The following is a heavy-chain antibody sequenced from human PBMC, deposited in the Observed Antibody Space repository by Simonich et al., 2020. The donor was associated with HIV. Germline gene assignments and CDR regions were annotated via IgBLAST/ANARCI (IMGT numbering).Heavy chain of an antibody. J-gene: IGHJ6*02. D-gene: IGHD5-18*01. CDR1: GYTFTGYY. CDR3: ARDFGDSYGPSGGMDV. CDR2: INPNSGGT. V-gene: IGHV1-2*06. Sequence: QVQLVQSGAEVKKPGDSVKVSCKASGYTFTGYYMHWVRQAPGQGLEWMGRINPNSGGTNYPQKFQGRVTMTRDTSISTAYMELSRLRSDDTAVYYCARDFGDSYGPSGGMDVWGQGTTVTVSS.